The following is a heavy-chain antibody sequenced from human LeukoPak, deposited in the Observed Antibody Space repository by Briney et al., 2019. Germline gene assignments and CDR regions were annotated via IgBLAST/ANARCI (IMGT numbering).Heavy chain of an antibody. D-gene: IGHD6-19*01. CDR3: ARGGSSGWRRAYYFDY. CDR2: IYYSGST. Sequence: SETLSLTCTVSGGSISSYYWSWIRQPPGKGLEWIGYIYYSGSTNYNPSLKSRVTISVDTSKNQFSLKLSSVTAADTAVYYCARGGSSGWRRAYYFDYWGQGTLVTVSS. CDR1: GGSISSYY. V-gene: IGHV4-59*01. J-gene: IGHJ4*02.